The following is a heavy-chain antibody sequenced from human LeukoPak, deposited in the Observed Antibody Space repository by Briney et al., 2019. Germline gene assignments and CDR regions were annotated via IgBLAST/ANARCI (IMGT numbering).Heavy chain of an antibody. CDR3: VTEGRFTLSFDY. CDR2: IKSKSDGGTT. CDR1: GFIFTNAW. J-gene: IGHJ4*02. V-gene: IGHV3-15*01. D-gene: IGHD3-3*01. Sequence: GGSLRLSCAASGFIFTNAWMSWVRQAPGRGLEWVGRIKSKSDGGTTDYAAPVKGRFTISRDDSKKTLHLQMNSLTTEDTAVYYCVTEGRFTLSFDYWGQGTLVTVSS.